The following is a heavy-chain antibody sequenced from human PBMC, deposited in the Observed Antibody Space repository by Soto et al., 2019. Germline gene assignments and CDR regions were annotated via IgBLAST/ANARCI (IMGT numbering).Heavy chain of an antibody. CDR3: ARQIYDSDTGPNFQYYFDS. V-gene: IGHV5-10-1*01. CDR1: GYSLAGYW. CDR2: IDPSDSQT. Sequence: PGESLKISCKGSGYSLAGYWITWVRQKPGKGLDWMGRIDPSDSQTYYSPSFRGHVTISVTKSITTVFLQWSSLRASDTAMYYCARQIYDSDTGPNFQYYFDSWGQGTPGTVSS. J-gene: IGHJ4*02. D-gene: IGHD3-22*01.